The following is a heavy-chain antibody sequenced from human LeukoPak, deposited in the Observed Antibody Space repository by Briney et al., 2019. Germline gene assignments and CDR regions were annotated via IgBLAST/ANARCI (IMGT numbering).Heavy chain of an antibody. V-gene: IGHV4/OR15-8*02. D-gene: IGHD6-19*01. CDR3: ARDNPRTTTYSSGSSFDF. J-gene: IGHJ4*02. Sequence: SETLSLTCAVSGGSISSSNWWIWLRQPPGKGLEWIGEIYHSGRGNTNYNPSLKSRATISIDNAKNQFSLKLRSVTAADTAVYFCARDNPRTTTYSSGSSFDFWGQGTLVTVSS. CDR2: IYHSGRGNT. CDR1: GGSISSSNW.